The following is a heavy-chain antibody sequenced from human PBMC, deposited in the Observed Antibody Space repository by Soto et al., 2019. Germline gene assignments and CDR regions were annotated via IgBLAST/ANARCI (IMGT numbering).Heavy chain of an antibody. V-gene: IGHV3-30-3*01. D-gene: IGHD1-1*01. CDR3: ARVTPGNNLYYFSGLDV. CDR1: GFNFGTYA. CDR2: IAYDGINT. J-gene: IGHJ6*02. Sequence: LRLSCVASGFNFGTYAIHWVRQAPGKGLQWVALIAYDGINTYYADSVKGRFTISRDNSKNTLHLQMNSLRPEDTGVYFCARVTPGNNLYYFSGLDVWGQGTSVTVSS.